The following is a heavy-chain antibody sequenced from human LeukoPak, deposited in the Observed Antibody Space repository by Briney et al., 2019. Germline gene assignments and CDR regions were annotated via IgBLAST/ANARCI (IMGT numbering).Heavy chain of an antibody. CDR1: GGTFTTHG. D-gene: IGHD2-21*02. J-gene: IGHJ3*02. Sequence: ASVKVSCKASGGTFTTHGISWVRQAPGQGLEWMGWISAYNGNTNYAQKVQGRVTMTTDTSTSTVYMELRSLRSDDTAVYYCARDGMVVTYDAFDIWGQGTMVTVSS. V-gene: IGHV1-18*01. CDR3: ARDGMVVTYDAFDI. CDR2: ISAYNGNT.